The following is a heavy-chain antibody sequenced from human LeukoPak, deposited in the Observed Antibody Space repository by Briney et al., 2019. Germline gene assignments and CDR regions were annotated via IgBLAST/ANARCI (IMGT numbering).Heavy chain of an antibody. D-gene: IGHD6-19*01. V-gene: IGHV3-23*01. J-gene: IGHJ5*01. CDR2: INANSGTT. CDR3: AKPVSGGLAVTADWFHP. CDR1: GFTFSSYA. Sequence: PGGSLRLSCSASGFTFSSYAMHWVRHSPGKGLEWVSTINANSGTTSYAASVRGRFSISRDNSKNTLYLQVNTLRADDTATYYCAKPVSGGLAVTADWFHPWGQGTLVVVSS.